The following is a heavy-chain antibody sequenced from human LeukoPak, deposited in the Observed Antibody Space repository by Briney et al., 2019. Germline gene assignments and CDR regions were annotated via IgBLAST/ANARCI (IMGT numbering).Heavy chain of an antibody. CDR2: MYISGNT. V-gene: IGHV4-4*07. D-gene: IGHD3-22*01. CDR1: GGSISNYC. Sequence: SETLSLTCTVSGGSISNYCWSWIRQSAGKGLEWIGRMYISGNTNYNPSLKSRVTMSIDTSKNQFSLKLSSVTAADTAVYYCASQYYYDTSGYYDPLYFQHWGQGALVTVSS. CDR3: ASQYYYDTSGYYDPLYFQH. J-gene: IGHJ1*01.